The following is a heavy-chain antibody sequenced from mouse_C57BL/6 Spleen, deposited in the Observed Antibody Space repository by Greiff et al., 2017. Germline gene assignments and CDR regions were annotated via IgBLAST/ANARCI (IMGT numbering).Heavy chain of an antibody. CDR1: GFTFSDYG. D-gene: IGHD2-3*01. Sequence: EVMLVESGGGLVKPGGSLKLSCAASGFTFSDYGMHWVRQAPEKGLEWVAYISSGSSTIYYADTVKGRFTISRDNANNTLFLQMTSLRSEDTAMYYCARFYDGYWYFDVWGTGTPVTVSS. J-gene: IGHJ1*03. CDR2: ISSGSSTI. CDR3: ARFYDGYWYFDV. V-gene: IGHV5-17*01.